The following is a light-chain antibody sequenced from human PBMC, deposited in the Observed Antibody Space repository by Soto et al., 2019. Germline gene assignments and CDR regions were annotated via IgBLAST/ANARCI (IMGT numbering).Light chain of an antibody. V-gene: IGKV3-11*01. CDR2: DAS. CDR3: QQRSNWQIT. Sequence: ETVLTQSPATLSLSPWESATLSCRASQSVSTYLAWYQQKPGQAPRLLIYDASNRVTGIPARFRGSGSGTDFTRTISSLEPDDFAVYYCQQRSNWQITFGQGTKVDIK. J-gene: IGKJ1*01. CDR1: QSVSTY.